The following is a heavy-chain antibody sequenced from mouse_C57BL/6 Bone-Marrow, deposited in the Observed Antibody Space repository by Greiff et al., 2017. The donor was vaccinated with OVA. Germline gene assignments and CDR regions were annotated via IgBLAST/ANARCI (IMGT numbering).Heavy chain of an antibody. CDR2: IRNKANGYTT. Sequence: EVMLVESGGGLVQPGGSLSLSCAASGFTFTDYYMSWVRQPPGKALEWLGFIRNKANGYTTEYSASVKGRFTISRDNSQSILYLQMNALRAEDSSTYDCARYRTMIDWYFDVWGTGTTVTVSS. J-gene: IGHJ1*03. CDR3: ARYRTMIDWYFDV. D-gene: IGHD2-4*01. CDR1: GFTFTDYY. V-gene: IGHV7-3*01.